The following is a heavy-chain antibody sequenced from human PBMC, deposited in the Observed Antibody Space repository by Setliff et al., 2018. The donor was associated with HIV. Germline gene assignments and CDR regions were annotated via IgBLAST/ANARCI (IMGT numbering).Heavy chain of an antibody. Sequence: SETLSLTCNVSGGPITTSSYYWGWIRQPPGKGLEWIGSIYYSGSTYYNPSLKSRVTISVDTSKNQFSLKLSSLTAADTVLYYCARHAWLAPFDSWGQGTLVTVSS. CDR2: IYYSGST. V-gene: IGHV4-39*01. CDR1: GGPITTSSYY. J-gene: IGHJ4*02. CDR3: ARHAWLAPFDS. D-gene: IGHD6-19*01.